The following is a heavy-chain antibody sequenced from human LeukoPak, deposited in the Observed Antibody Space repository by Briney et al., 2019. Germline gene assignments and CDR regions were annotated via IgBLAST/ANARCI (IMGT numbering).Heavy chain of an antibody. D-gene: IGHD5-18*01. V-gene: IGHV3-21*01. CDR1: GFTFSSYS. J-gene: IGHJ4*02. CDR2: ISSSSSYI. Sequence: RGSMTLSCAAYGFTFSSYSMNWDRQAQGEGLERVSSISSSSSYIYYADSVKGRFTIARENAKNLLYRQMNRLIAEDTAVNYCARVKQGYSYGQSDHWGQGTLVTVSS. CDR3: ARVKQGYSYGQSDH.